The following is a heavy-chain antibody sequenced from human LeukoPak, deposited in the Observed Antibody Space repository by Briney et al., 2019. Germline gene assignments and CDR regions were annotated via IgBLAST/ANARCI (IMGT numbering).Heavy chain of an antibody. CDR3: ANRRAYGGNWNSGAFDI. J-gene: IGHJ3*02. CDR2: IYCDDDK. CDR1: GFSASTSGVG. D-gene: IGHD1-1*01. Sequence: SGPTLVEPTQTLTLTCTFSGFSASTSGVGVGWIRQPPGKALEWLAFIYCDDDKRYSPSLRSRLTITKDTSKNQVVLTMTNMDPVDTATYYCANRRAYGGNWNSGAFDIWGQGTVVSVSS. V-gene: IGHV2-5*02.